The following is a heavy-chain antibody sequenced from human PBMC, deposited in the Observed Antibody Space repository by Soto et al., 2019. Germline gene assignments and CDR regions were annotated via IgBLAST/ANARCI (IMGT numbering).Heavy chain of an antibody. J-gene: IGHJ6*02. CDR2: ISGSGGST. D-gene: IGHD3-10*01. V-gene: IGHV3-23*01. CDR3: AKDMGPRVPYVNFLNYYYGMDV. Sequence: GGSLRLSCAASGFTFSSYAMSWVRQAPGKGLEWVSAISGSGGSTYYADSVKGRFTISRDNSKNTLYLQRNSLRAEDTAVYYCAKDMGPRVPYVNFLNYYYGMDVWGQGTTVTVSS. CDR1: GFTFSSYA.